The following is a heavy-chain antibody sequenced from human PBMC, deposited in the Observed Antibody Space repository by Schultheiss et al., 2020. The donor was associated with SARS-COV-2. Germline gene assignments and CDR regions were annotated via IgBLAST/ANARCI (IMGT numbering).Heavy chain of an antibody. V-gene: IGHV4-61*01. CDR2: IYYSGST. D-gene: IGHD3-3*01. CDR1: GGSISSSSYY. CDR3: ARVHDDFWSGYYFDY. J-gene: IGHJ4*02. Sequence: SETLSLTCTVSGGSISSSSYYWSWIRQHPGKGLEWIGYIYYSGSTNYNPSLKSRVTISVDTSKNQFSLKLSSVTAADTAVYYCARVHDDFWSGYYFDYWGQGTLVTVSS.